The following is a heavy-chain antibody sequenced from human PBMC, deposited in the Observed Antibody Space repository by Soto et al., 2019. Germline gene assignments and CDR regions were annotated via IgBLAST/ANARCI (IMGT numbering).Heavy chain of an antibody. CDR1: GGSFSGYY. CDR2: INHSGST. Sequence: QVQLQQWGAGLLKPSETLSLTCAVYGGSFSGYYWSWVHQPPGKGLEWIGEINHSGSTNYNPSLKSRVTIGVDTSKNQFSLKLSSVTAADTAVYYCARTSRFDSWGQGTLVTVSS. CDR3: ARTSRFDS. D-gene: IGHD6-6*01. V-gene: IGHV4-34*01. J-gene: IGHJ4*02.